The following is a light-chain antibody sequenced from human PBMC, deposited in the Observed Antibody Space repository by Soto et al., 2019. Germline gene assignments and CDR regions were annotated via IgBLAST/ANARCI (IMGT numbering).Light chain of an antibody. J-gene: IGLJ1*01. CDR3: TSYTSRSTFDV. CDR2: EVS. CDR1: SSDVGGYNY. V-gene: IGLV2-14*01. Sequence: QSALTQPASVSGSPGQSITISCTGTSSDVGGYNYVSWYQQHPGKAPKLMIYEVSNRPLGVSNRFSGSKSGNTASLTISGLQAEDEADYYCTSYTSRSTFDVFGTGTKVIVL.